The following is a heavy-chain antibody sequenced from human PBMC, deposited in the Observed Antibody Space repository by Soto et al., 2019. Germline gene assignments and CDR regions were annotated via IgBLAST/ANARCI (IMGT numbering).Heavy chain of an antibody. V-gene: IGHV4-39*01. D-gene: IGHD6-13*01. CDR2: IYYSGST. Sequence: QLQLQESGPGLVKPSETLSLTCTVSGGSISSSSYYWGWIRQPPGKGLEWIGSIYYSGSTYYNPSLKSRVTISVDTSKNQFSLKLSSVTAADTAVYYCARRLRLIAAAGTIRYFDLWGRGTLVTVSS. CDR3: ARRLRLIAAAGTIRYFDL. J-gene: IGHJ2*01. CDR1: GGSISSSSYY.